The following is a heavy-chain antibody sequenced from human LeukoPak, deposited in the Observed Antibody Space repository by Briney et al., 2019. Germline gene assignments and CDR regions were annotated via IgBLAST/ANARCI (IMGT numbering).Heavy chain of an antibody. CDR2: IGGSGGST. D-gene: IGHD3-22*01. V-gene: IGHV3-23*01. Sequence: PGGSLRLSCAASGFTFSSYTMSWVRQAPGKGLEWVSAIGGSGGSTYYADSVKGRFTISRDNSKNTLYLQMNSLRAEDTAVYYCAKDSGYYDSSDDYWGQGTLVTVSS. CDR1: GFTFSSYT. CDR3: AKDSGYYDSSDDY. J-gene: IGHJ4*02.